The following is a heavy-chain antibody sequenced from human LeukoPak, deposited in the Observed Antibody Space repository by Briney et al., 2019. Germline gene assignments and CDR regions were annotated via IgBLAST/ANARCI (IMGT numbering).Heavy chain of an antibody. Sequence: ASVKVSCKASGGTFSSYAISWVRQAPGHGLEWMGGIIPLFGTANFAQTFQGRVKITTDESTSTAYMELSSLTSEDTAVYYCARTGGNWFDPWGQGTLVTVSS. CDR2: IIPLFGTA. CDR3: ARTGGNWFDP. D-gene: IGHD3-16*01. J-gene: IGHJ5*02. CDR1: GGTFSSYA. V-gene: IGHV1-69*05.